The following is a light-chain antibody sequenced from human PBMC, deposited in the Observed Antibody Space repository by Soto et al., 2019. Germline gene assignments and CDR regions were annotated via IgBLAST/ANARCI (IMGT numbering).Light chain of an antibody. V-gene: IGLV2-11*01. CDR2: DVS. CDR1: SSDVGGYNY. Sequence: QSVLTQPRSVSGSPGQSVTISCTGTSSDVGGYNYVSWYQKYPGKAPRLMIYDVSKRPSGVPDRFSGSKSGNTASLTISGLQDEDEADYYCCSHAGSFTLVFGGGTKLTVL. CDR3: CSHAGSFTLV. J-gene: IGLJ2*01.